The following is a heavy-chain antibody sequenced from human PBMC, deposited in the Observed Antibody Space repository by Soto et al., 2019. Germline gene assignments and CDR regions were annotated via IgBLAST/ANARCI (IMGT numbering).Heavy chain of an antibody. J-gene: IGHJ4*02. D-gene: IGHD2-2*01. CDR3: AREGYCSSTSCSRFDY. Sequence: GGSLRLSCAASGFTFSSYGMHWVRQAPGKGLEWVAVIWYDGSNKYYADSVKGRFTISRDNSKNTLYLQMNSLRAEDTAVYYCAREGYCSSTSCSRFDYWGQRTLVTVSS. CDR1: GFTFSSYG. CDR2: IWYDGSNK. V-gene: IGHV3-33*01.